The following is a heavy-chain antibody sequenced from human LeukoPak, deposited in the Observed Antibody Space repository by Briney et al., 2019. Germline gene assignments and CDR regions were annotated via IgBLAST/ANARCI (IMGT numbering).Heavy chain of an antibody. Sequence: SVKVSSKASRDTFSSYVIYWLRQPPGQGLEWLVGIIPIFGIPIYAQKFQGRVTITVDESTRTSYIELSSLRSDVTAVYYCATSRHCCSINCVLFYWGEGTLVTVSS. J-gene: IGHJ4*02. CDR1: RDTFSSYV. V-gene: IGHV1-69*13. CDR3: ATSRHCCSINCVLFY. D-gene: IGHD2-2*01. CDR2: IIPIFGIP.